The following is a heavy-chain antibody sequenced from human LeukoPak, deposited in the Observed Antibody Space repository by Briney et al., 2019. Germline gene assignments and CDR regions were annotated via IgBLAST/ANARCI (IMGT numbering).Heavy chain of an antibody. CDR1: GGSISSVSYY. CDR2: IYYSGST. D-gene: IGHD3-22*01. CDR3: ARRVSDPLKVDY. J-gene: IGHJ4*02. V-gene: IGHV4-39*01. Sequence: SETLSLTCTVSGGSISSVSYYWGWIRQPPGKGLGWIGSIYYSGSTYYNPSLKSRITISVDTSKNQFSLKLSSVTAADTAVYYCARRVSDPLKVDYWGQGTLVTVSS.